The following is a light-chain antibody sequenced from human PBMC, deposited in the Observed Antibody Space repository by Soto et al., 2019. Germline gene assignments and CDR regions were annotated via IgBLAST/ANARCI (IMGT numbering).Light chain of an antibody. CDR2: EVT. J-gene: IGLJ1*01. Sequence: QSALTQPRSVSGSPGQSVAISCTGTSSDVGGYNYVSWYQQHQGKAPKVMIYEVTKRPSGVPDRFSCSKSSNTASLTISGLQAEDETDYYCCSHAGSYTYVFGTGTKVTVL. CDR3: CSHAGSYTYV. V-gene: IGLV2-11*01. CDR1: SSDVGGYNY.